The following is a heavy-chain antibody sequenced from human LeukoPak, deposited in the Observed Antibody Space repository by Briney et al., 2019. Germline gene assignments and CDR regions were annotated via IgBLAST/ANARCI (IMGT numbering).Heavy chain of an antibody. CDR2: ITISGHTK. Sequence: GGSLRLSCAASGFELITYEMNWVRQAPGKGLEWIADITISGHTKNYADSVKGRFTISIDNARTSLYLQMNSLRVEDTGVYYCARGDPHADLWGQGTLVTVSS. CDR1: GFELITYE. V-gene: IGHV3-48*03. CDR3: ARGDPHADL. J-gene: IGHJ5*02.